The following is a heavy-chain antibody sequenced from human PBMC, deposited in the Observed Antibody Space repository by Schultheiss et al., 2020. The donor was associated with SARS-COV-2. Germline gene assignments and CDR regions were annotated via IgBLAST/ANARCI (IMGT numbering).Heavy chain of an antibody. J-gene: IGHJ6*03. CDR2: ISGSGGST. V-gene: IGHV3-23*01. D-gene: IGHD2-15*01. Sequence: GGSLRLSCAASGFTFSSYSMNWVRQAPGKGLEWVSAISGSGGSTYYADSVKGRFTISRDNSKNTLYLQMNSLRAEDTAVYYCAKIRALEGYCSGGSCYSWGYFYYYMDVWGKGTTVTVSS. CDR3: AKIRALEGYCSGGSCYSWGYFYYYMDV. CDR1: GFTFSSYS.